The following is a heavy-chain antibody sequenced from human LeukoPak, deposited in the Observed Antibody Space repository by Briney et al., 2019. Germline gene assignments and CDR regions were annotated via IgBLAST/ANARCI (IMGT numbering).Heavy chain of an antibody. Sequence: ASVKVSCKASGYTFTGYYIHWVRQAPGQGLEWMGWIIPNSGGTNYAQKFQGRVTMTRDTSISTAYMELSRLRSDDTAVYYCARLALINWNYGEDLDYWGQETLVTVSS. D-gene: IGHD1-7*01. CDR1: GYTFTGYY. CDR2: IIPNSGGT. CDR3: ARLALINWNYGEDLDY. J-gene: IGHJ4*02. V-gene: IGHV1-2*02.